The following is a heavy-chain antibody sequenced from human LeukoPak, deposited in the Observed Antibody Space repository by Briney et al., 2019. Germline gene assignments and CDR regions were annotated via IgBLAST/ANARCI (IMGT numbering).Heavy chain of an antibody. D-gene: IGHD2-2*01. CDR2: INPSGGST. V-gene: IGHV1-46*01. CDR1: GYTVTSYY. J-gene: IGHJ3*02. Sequence: GASVTVSCKASGYTVTSYYMHWVRQAPGQGLEWMGIINPSGGSTSYAQKFQGRVTMTRDTSTSTVYMELSSLRSEDTAVYYCARALGYCSSTSCGDAFDIWGQGTMVTVSS. CDR3: ARALGYCSSTSCGDAFDI.